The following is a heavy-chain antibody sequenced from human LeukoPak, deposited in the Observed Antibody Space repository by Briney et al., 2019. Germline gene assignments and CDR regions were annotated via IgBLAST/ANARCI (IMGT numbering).Heavy chain of an antibody. J-gene: IGHJ4*02. V-gene: IGHV3-23*01. CDR1: GFIFSSSA. Sequence: GGSLRPSCAASGFIFSSSAMTWVRQAPGKGLEWVSAISGTGGSTVYADSVKGRLTISRDNSKNTLYLQMSSLRDEDTAIYYCTKGGSYAPLDYWGQGTLVTVSS. D-gene: IGHD1-26*01. CDR3: TKGGSYAPLDY. CDR2: ISGTGGST.